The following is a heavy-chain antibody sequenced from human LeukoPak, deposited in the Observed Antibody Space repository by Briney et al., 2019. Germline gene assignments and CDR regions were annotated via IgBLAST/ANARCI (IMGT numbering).Heavy chain of an antibody. D-gene: IGHD3-3*01. V-gene: IGHV4-59*01. Sequence: PSETLSLTCTVSGGSISSYYWSWLRQPPGKGREWIGYIYYSGSTNYNPSLKSRVTISVDTSKHQFSLKLSSVTAADTAVYYCARDGGFSSGYYDYYGMDVWGQGTTVTVSS. CDR1: GGSISSYY. CDR2: IYYSGST. J-gene: IGHJ6*02. CDR3: ARDGGFSSGYYDYYGMDV.